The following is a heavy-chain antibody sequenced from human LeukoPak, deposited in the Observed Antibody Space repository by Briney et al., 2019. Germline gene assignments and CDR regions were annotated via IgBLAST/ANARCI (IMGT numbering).Heavy chain of an antibody. CDR3: ARGGALFTFFDS. Sequence: PSETLSLTCTESGGSISSDDYYWNWIRQSAGRGLEWIGRIYLSGNTMYNPSLQSRVRMSIATSKNQVSLTLKSVTAADTAVYYCARGGALFTFFDSWGQGTQVTVSS. J-gene: IGHJ4*02. CDR1: GGSISSDDYY. V-gene: IGHV4-61*02. CDR2: IYLSGNT.